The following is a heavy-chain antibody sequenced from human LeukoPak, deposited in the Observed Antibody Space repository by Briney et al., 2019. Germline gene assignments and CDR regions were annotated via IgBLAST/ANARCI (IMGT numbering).Heavy chain of an antibody. CDR2: IRYDGGDT. J-gene: IGHJ6*03. CDR3: PKESIVYYDYYMDV. D-gene: IGHD3-16*02. Sequence: PRGSLRLSCAASGFIFTDYAMQWGRQAPGMGLEWVAFIRYDGGDTYYAHSVKGRFTITRDNSKNTPYVHMSRLRPEDPAVYYWPKESIVYYDYYMDVWAKGTADSVSS. V-gene: IGHV3-30*02. CDR1: GFIFTDYA.